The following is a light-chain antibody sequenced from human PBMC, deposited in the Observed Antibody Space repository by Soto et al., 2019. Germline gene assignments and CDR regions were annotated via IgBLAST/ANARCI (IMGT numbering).Light chain of an antibody. Sequence: DIQMTQSPSSLSASVGDRVTITCRASQGISNYIAWYQQKPGKAPKLLIYAASTLQSGVPSRFSGSGSGTDFTITINSLQPEDVAPYSCQKYSSVPLFGPGTKVDIK. CDR1: QGISNY. J-gene: IGKJ3*01. CDR2: AAS. CDR3: QKYSSVPL. V-gene: IGKV1-27*01.